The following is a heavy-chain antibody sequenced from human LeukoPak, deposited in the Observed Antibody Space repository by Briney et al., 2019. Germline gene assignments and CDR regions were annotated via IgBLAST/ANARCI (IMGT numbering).Heavy chain of an antibody. Sequence: GGSLRLSCAASGFTVSSNYMNWVRQAPGKGLEWVSVIYGGGNIYYADSVKGRFTISRDNSKNTLYLQMNSLRAEDTAVYYCARGAGYNYPYYFDYWGQGTLVTVPS. V-gene: IGHV3-53*01. CDR1: GFTVSSNY. D-gene: IGHD5-24*01. CDR3: ARGAGYNYPYYFDY. J-gene: IGHJ4*02. CDR2: IYGGGNI.